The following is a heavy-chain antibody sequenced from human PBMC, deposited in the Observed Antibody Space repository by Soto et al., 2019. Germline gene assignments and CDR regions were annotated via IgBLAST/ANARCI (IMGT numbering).Heavy chain of an antibody. V-gene: IGHV1-8*02. CDR1: GYTFTTSA. CDR2: MNPNSGNT. D-gene: IGHD3-22*01. CDR3: ARGHEEYYYDGSGYYYLNFDS. J-gene: IGHJ4*02. Sequence: ASVKVSCKASGYTFTTSAIHWVRQATGQGLEWMGWMNPNSGNTGYAQKFQGRVTMTRNTSISTAYMELSSLRSEDTAVYYCARGHEEYYYDGSGYYYLNFDSWGQGALVTVSS.